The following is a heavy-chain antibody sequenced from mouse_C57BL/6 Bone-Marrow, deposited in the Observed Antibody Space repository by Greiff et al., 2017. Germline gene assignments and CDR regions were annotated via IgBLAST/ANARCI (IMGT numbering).Heavy chain of an antibody. Sequence: VQLQQSGAELVRPGASVTLSCKASGYTFTDYAMHWVKQTPVHGLEWIGAIDPETGGTAYNQKFKGKAILTADKSSSTAYMELRSLTSEDSAVYYCTRPGDVDYWGQGTTLTVSS. V-gene: IGHV1-15*01. CDR1: GYTFTDYA. J-gene: IGHJ2*01. CDR2: IDPETGGT. D-gene: IGHD3-3*01. CDR3: TRPGDVDY.